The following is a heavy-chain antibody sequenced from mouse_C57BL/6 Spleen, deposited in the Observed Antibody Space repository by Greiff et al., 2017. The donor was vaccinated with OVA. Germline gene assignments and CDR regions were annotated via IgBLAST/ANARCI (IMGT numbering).Heavy chain of an antibody. CDR1: GYSITSDY. CDR2: ISYSGST. CDR3: ARYQRDYGSSYGYFDV. D-gene: IGHD1-1*01. Sequence: EVQLQQSGPGLAKPSQTLSLTCSVTGYSITSDYWNWIRNFPGNKLEYMGYISYSGSTYYNPSLKSRISITRDTSKNQYYLQLNSVTTEDTATYYCARYQRDYGSSYGYFDVWGTGTTVTVSS. V-gene: IGHV3-8*01. J-gene: IGHJ1*03.